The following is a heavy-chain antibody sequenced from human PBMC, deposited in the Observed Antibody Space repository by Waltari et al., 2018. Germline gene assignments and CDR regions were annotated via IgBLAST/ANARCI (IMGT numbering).Heavy chain of an antibody. Sequence: QVLLVQSGSELKKPGASVKISCKASGYNFTSFAINWVRQAPGQGLEWMGWINTNTGNPVYAQGFTGRIVLSMDTSVSTAYLQIRSLKTEDTALYYCARAVYGMDVWGQGTTVTVSS. CDR2: INTNTGNP. CDR3: ARAVYGMDV. J-gene: IGHJ6*02. V-gene: IGHV7-4-1*02. CDR1: GYNFTSFA.